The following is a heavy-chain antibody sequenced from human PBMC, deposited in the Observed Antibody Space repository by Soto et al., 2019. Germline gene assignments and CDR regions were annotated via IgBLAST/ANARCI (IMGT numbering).Heavy chain of an antibody. Sequence: QVQLVESGGGVVQPGRSLRLSCAASGFTFSSYGMHWVRQAPGKGLEWVAVIWYDGSNKYYADTVKGRFTISRDNSKNTLYLQMNCLRDEDKAVYDCARNLYYYYYMDVWGKGTTVTVSS. CDR3: ARNLYYYYYMDV. CDR1: GFTFSSYG. V-gene: IGHV3-33*01. CDR2: IWYDGSNK. J-gene: IGHJ6*03.